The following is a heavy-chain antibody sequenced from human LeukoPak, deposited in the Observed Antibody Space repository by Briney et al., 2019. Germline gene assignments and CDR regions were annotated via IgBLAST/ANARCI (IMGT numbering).Heavy chain of an antibody. J-gene: IGHJ5*02. CDR2: IYYSVST. CDR1: GGSISSGGYY. CDR3: ARAEKQQLVHWFDP. D-gene: IGHD6-13*01. V-gene: IGHV4-31*03. Sequence: SETLSLTCTVSGGSISSGGYYWSWIRQHPGKGLEWIGYIYYSVSTYYNPSLKSRVTISVDTSKNQFSLKLSSVTAADTAVYYCARAEKQQLVHWFDPWGQGTLVTVSS.